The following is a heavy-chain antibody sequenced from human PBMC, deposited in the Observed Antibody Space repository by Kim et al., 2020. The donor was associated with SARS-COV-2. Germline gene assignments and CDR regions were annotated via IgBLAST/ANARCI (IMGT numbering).Heavy chain of an antibody. CDR1: GFTFSSYG. J-gene: IGHJ4*02. CDR3: AKEKNYDSSGYLY. V-gene: IGHV3-30*18. D-gene: IGHD3-22*01. CDR2: ISYDGSNK. Sequence: GGSLRLSCAASGFTFSSYGMHWVRQAPGKGLEWVAVISYDGSNKYYADSVKGRFTISRDNSKNTLYLQMNSLRAEDTAVYYCAKEKNYDSSGYLYWGQGTLVTVSS.